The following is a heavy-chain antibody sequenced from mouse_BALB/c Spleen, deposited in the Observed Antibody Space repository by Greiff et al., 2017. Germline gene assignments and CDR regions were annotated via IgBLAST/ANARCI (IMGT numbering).Heavy chain of an antibody. CDR3: TSAKSGFAY. Sequence: DVQLVESGGGLVKPGGSLKLSCAASGFTFSSYTMSWVRQTPEKRLEWVATISSGGSYTYYPDSVKGRFTISRDNAKNTLYLQMSSLKSEDTAMYYCTSAKSGFAYWGQGTLVTVSA. J-gene: IGHJ3*01. CDR1: GFTFSSYT. V-gene: IGHV5-6-4*01. CDR2: ISSGGSYT.